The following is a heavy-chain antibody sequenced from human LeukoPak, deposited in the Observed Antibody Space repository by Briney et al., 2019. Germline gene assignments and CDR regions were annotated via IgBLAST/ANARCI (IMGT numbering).Heavy chain of an antibody. J-gene: IGHJ4*02. CDR3: ASWYSSAGIDY. CDR2: IYTSGST. Sequence: PSETLSLTCAVSGDSISSSYYWGWIRQPQGKGLEWIGRIYTSGSTNYNPSLKSRVTISVDTSKNQFSLKLSSVTAADTAVYYCASWYSSAGIDYWGQGTLVTVSS. V-gene: IGHV4-38-2*01. CDR1: GDSISSSYY. D-gene: IGHD6-25*01.